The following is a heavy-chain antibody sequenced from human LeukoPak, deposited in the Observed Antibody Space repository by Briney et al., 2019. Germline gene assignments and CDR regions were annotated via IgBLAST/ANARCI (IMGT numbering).Heavy chain of an antibody. V-gene: IGHV1-69*13. Sequence: ASVKVSCKASGGTFSSYAISWVRQAPGQGLEWIGGIIPIFGTANYAQKFQGRVTITADESTSTAYMELSSLRSEDTAVYYCARDSHCSSTSCYAEAFDIWGQGTMVTVSS. CDR3: ARDSHCSSTSCYAEAFDI. CDR1: GGTFSSYA. J-gene: IGHJ3*02. CDR2: IIPIFGTA. D-gene: IGHD2-2*01.